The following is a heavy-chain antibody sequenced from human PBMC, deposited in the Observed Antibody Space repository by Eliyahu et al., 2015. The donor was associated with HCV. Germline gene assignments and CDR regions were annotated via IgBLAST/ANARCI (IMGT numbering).Heavy chain of an antibody. CDR2: ILYSGSA. CDR3: ARGGAGAIPFDY. D-gene: IGHD1-26*01. V-gene: IGHV4-31*03. CDR1: GGSITSGDYY. Sequence: QLHLQESGPGLVKPSQTLSLTXXVSGGSITSGDYYWTWXRQPPGKRLEWLAYILYSGSAYXNPSLQSRLTISVDTSKNEFSLRLTSVTAADTAVYFCARGGAGAIPFDYWGQGTLVVVSA. J-gene: IGHJ4*02.